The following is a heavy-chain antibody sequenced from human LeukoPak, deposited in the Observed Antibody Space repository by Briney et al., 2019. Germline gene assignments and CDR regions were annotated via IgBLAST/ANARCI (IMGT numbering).Heavy chain of an antibody. CDR3: ARVTGKAVAGTYY. V-gene: IGHV4-38-2*02. J-gene: IGHJ4*02. D-gene: IGHD6-19*01. CDR2: IYHSGST. Sequence: SETLSLTCTVSGYSISSGYYWGWIRQPPGKGLEWIGSIYHSGSTYYNPSLKSRVTISVDTSKNQFSLKLSSVTAADTAVYYCARVTGKAVAGTYYWGQGALVTVSS. CDR1: GYSISSGYY.